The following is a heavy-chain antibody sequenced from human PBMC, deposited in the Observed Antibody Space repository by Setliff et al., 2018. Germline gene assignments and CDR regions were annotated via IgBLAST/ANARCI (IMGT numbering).Heavy chain of an antibody. V-gene: IGHV4-4*02. CDR3: ANGGGADWYFDL. CDR1: DFSISSGYY. CDR2: IYHSGST. J-gene: IGHJ2*01. Sequence: SETLSLTCAVSDFSISSGYYWSWVRQPPGKGLEWIGEIYHSGSTNYNPSLNSRLTISVDTSKNQFSLRLSSVTAAGTAVYYCANGGGADWYFDLWGRGTLVTVSS. D-gene: IGHD2-21*01.